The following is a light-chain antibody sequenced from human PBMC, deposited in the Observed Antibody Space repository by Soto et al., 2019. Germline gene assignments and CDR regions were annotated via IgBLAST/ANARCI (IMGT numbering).Light chain of an antibody. CDR3: PQYCSSPPP. CDR1: QSVTSSY. CDR2: GAS. V-gene: IGKV3-20*01. Sequence: EIVLTQSPGTLSLSPGERATLSCRASQSVTSSYLAWYQQKPGQAPRLLIYGASSRATGIPDRFSGSGSGTDFPLTISRMEPDDFARYYWPQYCSSPPPFGRGTKVEIK. J-gene: IGKJ4*01.